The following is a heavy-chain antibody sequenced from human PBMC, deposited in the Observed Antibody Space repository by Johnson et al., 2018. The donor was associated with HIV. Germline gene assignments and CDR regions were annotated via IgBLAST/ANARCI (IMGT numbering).Heavy chain of an antibody. V-gene: IGHV3-30*02. CDR1: GFAFSGYA. CDR2: IRYDGSNK. Sequence: QVQLVESGGGLVQPGGSLRLSCTASGFAFSGYAMHWVRQAPGKGLEWVAFIRYDGSNKYYADSVKGRFTISRDTSKDTLYLQMNSLRPEDTAVFYCAKDVGNYWPDAFDIWGQGTMVTVSS. CDR3: AKDVGNYWPDAFDI. J-gene: IGHJ3*02. D-gene: IGHD5-24*01.